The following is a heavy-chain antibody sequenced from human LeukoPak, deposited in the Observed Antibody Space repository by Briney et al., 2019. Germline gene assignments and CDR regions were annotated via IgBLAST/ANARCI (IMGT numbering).Heavy chain of an antibody. V-gene: IGHV6-1*01. CDR3: VRRGAGQTFDY. J-gene: IGHJ4*02. Sequence: SQTLSLTCVISEDSVSSNSVAWNWIRQSPSRGLEWLGRTYYRSKWYNDYAVSVKSRITINPDTSKNQFSLQLNSVTPEDTAVYYCVRRGAGQTFDYWGQGTLVTVSS. CDR1: EDSVSSNSVA. CDR2: TYYRSKWYN. D-gene: IGHD4/OR15-4a*01.